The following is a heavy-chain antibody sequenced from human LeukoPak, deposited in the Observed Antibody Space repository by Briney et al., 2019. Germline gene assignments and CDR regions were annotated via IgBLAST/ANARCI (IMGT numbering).Heavy chain of an antibody. CDR3: ARERGAVAFDY. D-gene: IGHD6-19*01. CDR2: IYYSGST. J-gene: IGHJ4*02. V-gene: IGHV4-59*01. CDR1: GGSISSYY. Sequence: KPSETLSLTCTVSGGSISSYYWSWIRQPPGKGLEWIGYIYYSGSTNYNPSLKSRVTISVDTSKNQFSLKLSSVNAADTAVYYCARERGAVAFDYWGQGTLVTVSS.